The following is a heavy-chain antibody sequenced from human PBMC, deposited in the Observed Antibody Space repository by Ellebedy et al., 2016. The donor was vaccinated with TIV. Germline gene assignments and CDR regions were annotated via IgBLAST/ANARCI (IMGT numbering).Heavy chain of an antibody. J-gene: IGHJ3*02. V-gene: IGHV3-21*01. CDR3: ARSTRVLVRDDALNI. Sequence: GESLKISXAASGFTFSSYAMNWVSQAPGKGLEWVSITVGDDSLRYYVDSVKGRFTISRDNAKNSLYLQMNSLRVEDTAIYYCARSTRVLVRDDALNIWGQGTMVSVSS. CDR2: TVGDDSLR. CDR1: GFTFSSYA. D-gene: IGHD3-10*01.